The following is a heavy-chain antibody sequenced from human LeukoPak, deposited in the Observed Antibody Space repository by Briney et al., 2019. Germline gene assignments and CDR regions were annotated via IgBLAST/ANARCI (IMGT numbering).Heavy chain of an antibody. CDR2: ISTTSSYI. CDR3: WGDSYVSSGYTEYYCDY. V-gene: IGHV3-21*01. Sequence: GGSLTLSCVASAHTFTSYSMMWVRHAPGKGLEWVSSISTTSSYIYYADSVKGRFTISRDNAKNSLFLQMSSLRAEDTAVYYCWGDSYVSSGYTEYYCDYSGQGTLVTVSS. D-gene: IGHD3-22*01. J-gene: IGHJ4*02. CDR1: AHTFTSYS.